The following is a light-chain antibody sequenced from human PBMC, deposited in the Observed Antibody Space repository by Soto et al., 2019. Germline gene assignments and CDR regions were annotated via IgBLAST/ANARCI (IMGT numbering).Light chain of an antibody. Sequence: EIVLTQSPCTLSLSTGERATLSCRASQSVSSSYLAWYQQKPGQAPRLLIYGASSRATGIPDRFSGSGSGTDFTLTISRLEPEDFAVYYCQQYGSSRTFGQRTKVDIK. CDR3: QQYGSSRT. CDR1: QSVSSSY. V-gene: IGKV3-20*01. J-gene: IGKJ1*01. CDR2: GAS.